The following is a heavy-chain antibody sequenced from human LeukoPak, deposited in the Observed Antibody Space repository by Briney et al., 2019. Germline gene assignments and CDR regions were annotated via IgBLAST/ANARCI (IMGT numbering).Heavy chain of an antibody. CDR2: INPNSGGT. D-gene: IGHD3-10*01. CDR1: GYTFTGYY. J-gene: IGHJ5*02. CDR3: ARDPIYYYGSGTKSRWFDP. Sequence: ASVKVSCKASGYTFTGYYMHWVRQAPGQGLEWMGWINPNSGGTNYAQKFQGRVTMTRDTSISTAYMELSRLRSDDTAAYYCARDPIYYYGSGTKSRWFDPWGQGTLVTVSS. V-gene: IGHV1-2*02.